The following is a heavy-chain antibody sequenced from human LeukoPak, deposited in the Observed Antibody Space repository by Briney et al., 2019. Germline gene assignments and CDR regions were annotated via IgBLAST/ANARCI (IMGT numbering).Heavy chain of an antibody. CDR3: AREHCSGGSCYWTFDI. CDR1: GFTFSSYS. CDR2: ISSSSSYI. D-gene: IGHD2-15*01. V-gene: IGHV3-21*01. Sequence: KPGGSLRLSCAASGFTFSSYSMNWVRQAPGKGLEWVSSISSSSSYIYYTDSVKGRFTISRDNAKNSLYLQMNSLRAEDTAVYYCAREHCSGGSCYWTFDIWGQGTMVTVSS. J-gene: IGHJ3*02.